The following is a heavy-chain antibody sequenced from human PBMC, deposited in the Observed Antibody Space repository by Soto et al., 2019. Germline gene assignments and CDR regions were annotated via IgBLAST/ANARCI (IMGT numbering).Heavy chain of an antibody. CDR3: ARTTTPPGGDAFDI. V-gene: IGHV1-3*01. Sequence: QVQLVQSGAEVKKPGASVKVSCKASGYTFTSYAMHWVRQAPGQRLEWMGWINAGNGNTKYSQKFQGRVTITRAPSASTAYMELSSLRSEDTAVYYCARTTTPPGGDAFDIWGQGTMVTVSA. D-gene: IGHD4-17*01. J-gene: IGHJ3*02. CDR1: GYTFTSYA. CDR2: INAGNGNT.